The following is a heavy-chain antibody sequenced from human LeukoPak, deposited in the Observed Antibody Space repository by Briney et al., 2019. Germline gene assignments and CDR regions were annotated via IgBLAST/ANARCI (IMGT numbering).Heavy chain of an antibody. CDR1: GYTFTSYA. CDR3: ARDGCSTTNCYVQNWFDP. D-gene: IGHD2-2*01. V-gene: IGHV1-18*01. Sequence: GASVKVSCKASGYTFTSYAISWVRQAPGQGPEWMGWISPYNGNTNYAQNLQGRVTMTTDTSTSTAYMDLRSLRSDDTAVYYCARDGCSTTNCYVQNWFDPWGQGTLVTVSS. J-gene: IGHJ5*02. CDR2: ISPYNGNT.